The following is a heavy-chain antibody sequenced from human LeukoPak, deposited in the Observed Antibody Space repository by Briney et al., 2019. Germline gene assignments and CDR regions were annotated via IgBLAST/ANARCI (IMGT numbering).Heavy chain of an antibody. J-gene: IGHJ3*02. Sequence: GASVKVSCKASGYTFTGYYIHWVRQAPGQGLEWMGWINPNSGGTNYAQKFQGRVTMTRDTSINTAYMEVSRLRSDDTAVYYCARRQVEYSGYRDAFDIWGQGTMVTVSS. CDR3: ARRQVEYSGYRDAFDI. V-gene: IGHV1-2*02. CDR2: INPNSGGT. CDR1: GYTFTGYY. D-gene: IGHD5-12*01.